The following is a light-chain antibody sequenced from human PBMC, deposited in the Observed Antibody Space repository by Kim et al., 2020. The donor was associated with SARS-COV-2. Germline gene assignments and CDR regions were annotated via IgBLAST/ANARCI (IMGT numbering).Light chain of an antibody. J-gene: IGLJ2*01. CDR2: EDS. CDR3: QAWDSSTVV. CDR1: KLGDKY. Sequence: SYELTQPPSVSVSPGQTASITCSGDKLGDKYVCWYQQKPGQSPVKVIYEDSKRPSGIPERFSGSNSGNTATLIISGTQTMDEADYYCQAWDSSTVVFGGGTQLTVL. V-gene: IGLV3-1*01.